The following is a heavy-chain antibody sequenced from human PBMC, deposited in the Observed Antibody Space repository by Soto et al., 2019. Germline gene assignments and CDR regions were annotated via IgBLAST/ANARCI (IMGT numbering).Heavy chain of an antibody. CDR1: GYKFTTFW. D-gene: IGHD2-15*01. V-gene: IGHV5-10-1*01. Sequence: GESLKISFKASGYKFTTFWLNWVRQTPGKGLEWLGRIDPTDSFTNYSPPFEGHVTISVDRSISTAYLQWNSLQASDTAIYYCARPASGGSRGAFDVWGQGTTVTVSS. CDR3: ARPASGGSRGAFDV. CDR2: IDPTDSFT. J-gene: IGHJ3*01.